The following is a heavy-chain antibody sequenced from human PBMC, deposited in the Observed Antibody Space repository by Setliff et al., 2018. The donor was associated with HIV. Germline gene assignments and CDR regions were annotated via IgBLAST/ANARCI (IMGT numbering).Heavy chain of an antibody. Sequence: SETLSLTCTVFDGSINSGDYYWSWIRQHPGKGLEWIGYIYYSGSTYYNPSLKSRLTISIDTSKNQFSLKLSSVTAADTAVFYCARESQTGAAFDIWGQGTMVTV. CDR1: DGSINSGDYY. J-gene: IGHJ3*02. CDR3: ARESQTGAAFDI. V-gene: IGHV4-31*03. CDR2: IYYSGST. D-gene: IGHD7-27*01.